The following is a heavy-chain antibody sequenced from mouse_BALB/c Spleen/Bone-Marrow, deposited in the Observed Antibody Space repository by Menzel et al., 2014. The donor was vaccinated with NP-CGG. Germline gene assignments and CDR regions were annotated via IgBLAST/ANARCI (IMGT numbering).Heavy chain of an antibody. CDR2: IGPANGNT. CDR1: GFNIKDTY. Sequence: EVHLVESGAEHVKPGAPVKLSCTASGFNIKDTYMHWVKQRPEQGLEWIGRIGPANGNTKYDPKFQGKATITADTSSNTAYLQLSSLTSEDTAVYYCAGDGAYWGQGTLVTVSA. D-gene: IGHD3-3*01. CDR3: AGDGAY. J-gene: IGHJ3*01. V-gene: IGHV14-3*02.